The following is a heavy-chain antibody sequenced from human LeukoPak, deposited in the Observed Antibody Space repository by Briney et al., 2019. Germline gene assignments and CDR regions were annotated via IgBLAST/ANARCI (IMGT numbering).Heavy chain of an antibody. CDR3: ARDQVVSGHIVVVTAIPYFDY. J-gene: IGHJ4*02. V-gene: IGHV1-3*01. CDR2: INAGNGNT. Sequence: GASVKVSCKASGYTFNSYIMHWVRQAPGQRLEWMGWINAGNGNTKYSQKLQGRVTMTTDTSTSTAYMELRSLRSDDTAVYYCARDQVVSGHIVVVTAIPYFDYWGQGTLVTVSS. D-gene: IGHD2-21*02. CDR1: GYTFNSYI.